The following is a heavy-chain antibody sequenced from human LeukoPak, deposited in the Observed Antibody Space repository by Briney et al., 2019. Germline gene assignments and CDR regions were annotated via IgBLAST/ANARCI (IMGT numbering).Heavy chain of an antibody. CDR3: ARDPAAGDYSFNDY. V-gene: IGHV1-46*01. Sequence: ASVKVSCKASRYTFTSYYMHSVRQAPGQGREWMGIINPSGGSTTYAQKVQGRVTMTRDKSTSTVYMELSSLRSEDTAVYSCARDPAAGDYSFNDYWGEGTLVTVSS. J-gene: IGHJ4*02. D-gene: IGHD4-17*01. CDR1: RYTFTSYY. CDR2: INPSGGST.